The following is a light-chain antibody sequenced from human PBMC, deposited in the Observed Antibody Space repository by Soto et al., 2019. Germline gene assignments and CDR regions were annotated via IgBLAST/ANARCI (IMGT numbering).Light chain of an antibody. CDR3: CSYAGSYTLGV. CDR1: SSDVGGYNL. CDR2: DVT. V-gene: IGLV2-11*01. Sequence: QSALTQPRSVSGSPGQSVTISGTGTSSDVGGYNLVSWYQQYPGRAPKRLIYDVTKRPSGVPDRFSGSKSGNTASLTISGRQAEDEADYYCCSYAGSYTLGVFGGGTKLTVL. J-gene: IGLJ3*02.